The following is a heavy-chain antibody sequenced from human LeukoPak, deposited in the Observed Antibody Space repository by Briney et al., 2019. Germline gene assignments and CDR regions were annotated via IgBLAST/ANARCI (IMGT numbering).Heavy chain of an antibody. CDR1: GFTFSSYG. D-gene: IGHD3-9*01. Sequence: GGSLRLSCAAPGFTFSSYGMHWVRPAPGRGLEWVAIIWYDGSNRYYADSAKGRFTISSDNSKNTLYLQMNSLRAEDTAVYYCARNWGDHFDWLHDYWGQGTLVTVSS. CDR3: ARNWGDHFDWLHDY. J-gene: IGHJ4*02. CDR2: IWYDGSNR. V-gene: IGHV3-33*01.